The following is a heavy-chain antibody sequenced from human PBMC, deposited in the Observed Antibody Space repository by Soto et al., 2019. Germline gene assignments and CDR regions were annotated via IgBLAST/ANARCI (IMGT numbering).Heavy chain of an antibody. CDR2: SSNSGTFT. D-gene: IGHD1-1*01. CDR1: GFSISDHY. Sequence: QVQLVESGGGLVKPGGSLRLTCAASGFSISDHYMSWIRQAPGKGLEWVSYSSNSGTFTKYADSVKGRFSISRDNSKNTLFLQMNSLRVEDTAVYFCARDASGTTSFLASWGQGTLVTVSS. J-gene: IGHJ5*01. CDR3: ARDASGTTSFLAS. V-gene: IGHV3-11*06.